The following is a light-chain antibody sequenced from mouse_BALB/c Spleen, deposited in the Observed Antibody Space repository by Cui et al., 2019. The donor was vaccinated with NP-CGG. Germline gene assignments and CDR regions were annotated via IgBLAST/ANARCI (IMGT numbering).Light chain of an antibody. Sequence: DVVTQGSARTTSPGETVTLTCRSSTGAVTTSNYANWVQEKPDHLFTGLIGGTRNRAPGVPARFSGSLIGDKAVLTITGAQTEDEAIYFCALWYSNHWVFGGGTKLTVL. CDR1: TGAVTTSNY. CDR3: ALWYSNHWV. CDR2: GTR. J-gene: IGLJ1*01. V-gene: IGLV1*01.